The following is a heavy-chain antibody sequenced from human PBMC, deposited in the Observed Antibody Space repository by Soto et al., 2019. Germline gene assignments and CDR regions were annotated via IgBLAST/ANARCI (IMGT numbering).Heavy chain of an antibody. V-gene: IGHV1-3*01. Sequence: GASVKVSCKASGCTFTSYAMHWVRQAPVQSLEWMGWINAGNGNTKYSQKFQGRVTITRDTPASTAYMELSRPRSDDTAVYYCARHCGGDCYEGMDVGGQGTTVTVSS. CDR3: ARHCGGDCYEGMDV. D-gene: IGHD2-21*02. J-gene: IGHJ6*02. CDR2: INAGNGNT. CDR1: GCTFTSYA.